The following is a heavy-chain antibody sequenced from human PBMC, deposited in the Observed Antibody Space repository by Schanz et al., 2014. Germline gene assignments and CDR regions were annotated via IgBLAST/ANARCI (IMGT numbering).Heavy chain of an antibody. V-gene: IGHV7-4-1*02. Sequence: QVQLVQSGAEVKKPGASVKVSCKASGYTFTSFAMNWVRQAPGQGLEWMGGINTNNGDPTYAQGFTGRFVFSLDTSVSTAYLQISSLKAEDTAVYYCARGGVVVVTAALNWFDPWGQGTLVTVSS. CDR3: ARGGVVVVTAALNWFDP. D-gene: IGHD2-15*01. J-gene: IGHJ5*02. CDR2: INTNNGDP. CDR1: GYTFTSFA.